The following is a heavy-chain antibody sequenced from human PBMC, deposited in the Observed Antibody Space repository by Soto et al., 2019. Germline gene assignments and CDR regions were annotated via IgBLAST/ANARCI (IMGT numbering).Heavy chain of an antibody. Sequence: QVQLVQSGAEVKKPGSSVKVSCKASGGTFSSYAISWVRQAPGQGLEWMGGIIPIFGTANYAQKFQGRVTITADESTGTADRELSSLRSEDTAVYYCARDGGRIAPDDYFDYWGQGTLVTVSS. V-gene: IGHV1-69*01. CDR2: IIPIFGTA. CDR3: ARDGGRIAPDDYFDY. CDR1: GGTFSSYA. J-gene: IGHJ4*02. D-gene: IGHD6-13*01.